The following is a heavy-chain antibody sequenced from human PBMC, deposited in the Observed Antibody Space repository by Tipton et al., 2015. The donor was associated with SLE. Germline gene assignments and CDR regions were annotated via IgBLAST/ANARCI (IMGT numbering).Heavy chain of an antibody. D-gene: IGHD1-26*01. V-gene: IGHV4-59*02. CDR1: GGSVSSNY. CDR2: IDYRDIT. J-gene: IGHJ4*02. CDR3: AKDSGTYYFDF. Sequence: TLSLTCTVSGGSVSSNYWSWIRQPPGKGLEWIGYIDYRDITNYNPSLKSRVTMSIDTSKNQFSLKLSSVTAADTAIYYCAKDSGTYYFDFWGQGVLVNVSS.